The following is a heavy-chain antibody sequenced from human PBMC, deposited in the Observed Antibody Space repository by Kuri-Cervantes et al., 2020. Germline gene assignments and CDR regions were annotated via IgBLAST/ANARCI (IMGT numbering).Heavy chain of an antibody. D-gene: IGHD3-22*01. V-gene: IGHV3-30*03. CDR2: ISYDGNIK. CDR1: GFRFSRFA. J-gene: IGHJ4*02. CDR3: ARDPDYFNSSGTMDH. Sequence: GESLKISCAASGFRFSRFAMHWVRQAPGEGLEWVAVISYDGNIKFYEDSVKGRLTISRDNSKGMLYLQLYRLRVEDTALYYCARDPDYFNSSGTMDHWGRGTLVTVSS.